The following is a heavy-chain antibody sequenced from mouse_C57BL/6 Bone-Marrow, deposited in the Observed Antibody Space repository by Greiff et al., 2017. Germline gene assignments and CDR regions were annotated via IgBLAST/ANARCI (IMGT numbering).Heavy chain of an antibody. Sequence: VKLMESGAELARPGASVKLSCKASGYTFTSYGISWVKQRTGQGLEWIGEIYPRSGNTYYNEKFKGKATLTADKSSSTAYMELRSLTSEDSAVYFWARGRISTVVAPFAYWGQGTLVTVSA. CDR3: ARGRISTVVAPFAY. V-gene: IGHV1-81*01. CDR2: IYPRSGNT. D-gene: IGHD1-1*01. CDR1: GYTFTSYG. J-gene: IGHJ3*01.